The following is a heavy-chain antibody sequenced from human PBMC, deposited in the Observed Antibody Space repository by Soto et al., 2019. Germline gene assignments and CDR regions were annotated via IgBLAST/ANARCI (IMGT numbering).Heavy chain of an antibody. CDR2: ISAYNGNT. J-gene: IGHJ6*04. CDR3: ARDPRMDV. V-gene: IGHV1-18*01. Sequence: VQLVQSGAEVKKPGASVKVSCKASGYTFTSYGISWVRQAPGQGLEWMGWISAYNGNTNYTQKLQGRVTMTTDTPTRTAYMALRSLRSDDTAVHSCARDPRMDVWGKGTTVTVSS. CDR1: GYTFTSYG.